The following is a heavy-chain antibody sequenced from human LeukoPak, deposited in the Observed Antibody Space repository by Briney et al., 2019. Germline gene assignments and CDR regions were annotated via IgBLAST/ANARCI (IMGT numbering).Heavy chain of an antibody. CDR1: GGSISSGTYY. CDR2: IYSSGTT. V-gene: IGHV4-61*02. Sequence: PSQTLSLTCTVSGGSISSGTYYWSWIRQPAGKGLEWIGRIYSSGTTNYNPSLKSRVTISLDTSKNQFSLKLSSVTAADTAVYHCASLRERSYYARGFDYWGRGTLVTVSS. CDR3: ASLRERSYYARGFDY. D-gene: IGHD1-26*01. J-gene: IGHJ4*02.